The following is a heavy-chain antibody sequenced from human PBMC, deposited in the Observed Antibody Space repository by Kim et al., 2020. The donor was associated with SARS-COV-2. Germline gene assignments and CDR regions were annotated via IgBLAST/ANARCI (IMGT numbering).Heavy chain of an antibody. CDR2: INHSGST. CDR1: GGSFSGYY. Sequence: SETLSLTCAVYGGSFSGYYWSWIRQPPGKGLEWIGEINHSGSTNYNPSLKSRVTISVDTSKNQFSLKLSSVTAADTAVYYCARGWYGGSEGILYYYGMDVWGQGTTVTVSS. D-gene: IGHD3-10*01. CDR3: ARGWYGGSEGILYYYGMDV. V-gene: IGHV4-34*01. J-gene: IGHJ6*02.